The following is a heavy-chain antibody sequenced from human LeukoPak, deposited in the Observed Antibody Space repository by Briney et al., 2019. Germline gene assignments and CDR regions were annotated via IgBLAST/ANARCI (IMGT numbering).Heavy chain of an antibody. CDR1: GFTFTSSA. D-gene: IGHD3-3*01. V-gene: IGHV1-58*01. Sequence: SVKVSCKASGFTFTSSAVQWVRQARGQRLEWIGWIVVGSGNTNYAQKFQERVTITRDMSTSTAYMELSSLRSEDTAVYYCARDWPPIIFGVAPVLDAFDIWGQGTMVTVSS. CDR3: ARDWPPIIFGVAPVLDAFDI. J-gene: IGHJ3*02. CDR2: IVVGSGNT.